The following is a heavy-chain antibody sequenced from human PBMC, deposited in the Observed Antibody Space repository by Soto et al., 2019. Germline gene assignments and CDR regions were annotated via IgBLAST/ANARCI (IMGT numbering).Heavy chain of an antibody. CDR2: MHTGNGNT. Sequence: ASVKVSCKASGYAFTSNAMHWVRQAPGQSLEWMGWMHTGNGNTIYSQKLQGRVTMTRDTSASTAYMELSSLRSDDTAVYYCARDLAGSFPQNKNYYGSGSYGGPTNYYYYYMDVWGKGTTVTVSS. CDR1: GYAFTSNA. CDR3: ARDLAGSFPQNKNYYGSGSYGGPTNYYYYYMDV. J-gene: IGHJ6*03. D-gene: IGHD3-10*01. V-gene: IGHV1-3*04.